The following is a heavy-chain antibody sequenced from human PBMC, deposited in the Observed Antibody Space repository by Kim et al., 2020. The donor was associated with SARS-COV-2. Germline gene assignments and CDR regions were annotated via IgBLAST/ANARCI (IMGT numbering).Heavy chain of an antibody. Sequence: GGSLRLSCAASGFTFSSYSMNWVRQAPGKGLEWVSSISSSSSYIYYADSVKGRFTISRDNAKNSLYLQMNSLRAEDTAVYYCARDGPRVSSSWHYYYYYGMDVWGQGTTVTVSS. CDR3: ARDGPRVSSSWHYYYYYGMDV. D-gene: IGHD6-13*01. CDR2: ISSSSSYI. CDR1: GFTFSSYS. J-gene: IGHJ6*02. V-gene: IGHV3-21*04.